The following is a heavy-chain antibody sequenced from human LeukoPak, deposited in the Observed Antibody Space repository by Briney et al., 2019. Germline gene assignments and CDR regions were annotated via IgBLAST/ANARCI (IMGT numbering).Heavy chain of an antibody. V-gene: IGHV4-59*01. D-gene: IGHD3-10*01. CDR3: ARDTGVLWFGEFS. Sequence: SETLSLTCTVSGGSISSDYWSWIRQPPGKGLEWIGYIYYSGSTNYNPSLKSRVTISVDTSKNQFSLKLSSVTAADTAVYYCARDTGVLWFGEFSWGQGTLVTVSS. J-gene: IGHJ4*02. CDR1: GGSISSDY. CDR2: IYYSGST.